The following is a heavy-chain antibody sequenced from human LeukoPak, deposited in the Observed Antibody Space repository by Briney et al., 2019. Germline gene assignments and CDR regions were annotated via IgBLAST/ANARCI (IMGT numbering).Heavy chain of an antibody. Sequence: SQTLSLTCTVSGGSINSGGYYWSWIRQHPGKGLEWIGYIYYSGSTSYNPSLKSRVTISIDTSKNQFSLKLSSVTAADTAVYYCARDGGYGSGTYRFDYWGQGTLVTVSS. CDR1: GGSINSGGYY. J-gene: IGHJ4*02. CDR2: IYYSGST. V-gene: IGHV4-31*03. D-gene: IGHD3-10*01. CDR3: ARDGGYGSGTYRFDY.